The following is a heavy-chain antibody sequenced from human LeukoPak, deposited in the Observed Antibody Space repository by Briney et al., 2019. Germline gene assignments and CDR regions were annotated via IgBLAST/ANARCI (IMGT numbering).Heavy chain of an antibody. J-gene: IGHJ5*02. D-gene: IGHD3-10*01. Sequence: GASVKVSCKASGYTFTSYGISWVRQAPGQGLEWMGRINPKSDGTNYAQKFQGRVTMTRDTSISTAYMELSRLRSDDTAVYYCASESNYYGSGSYYNGVWFDPWGQGTLVTVSS. V-gene: IGHV1-2*06. CDR1: GYTFTSYG. CDR3: ASESNYYGSGSYYNGVWFDP. CDR2: INPKSDGT.